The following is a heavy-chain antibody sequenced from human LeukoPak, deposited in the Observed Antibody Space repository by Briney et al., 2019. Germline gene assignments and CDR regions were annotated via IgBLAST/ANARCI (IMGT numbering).Heavy chain of an antibody. CDR1: TFTFSRYW. J-gene: IGHJ4*02. CDR3: ARDRAAFGVVQVGY. D-gene: IGHD3-3*01. Sequence: GGSLRLSCAASTFTFSRYWMHWVRHDPGKGLVWVSRINSDGTNTYYAASVKGRFTISRDNTKNTLYLQMNSLRTEDTAVYYCARDRAAFGVVQVGYWGQGTLVTVSS. CDR2: INSDGTNT. V-gene: IGHV3-74*01.